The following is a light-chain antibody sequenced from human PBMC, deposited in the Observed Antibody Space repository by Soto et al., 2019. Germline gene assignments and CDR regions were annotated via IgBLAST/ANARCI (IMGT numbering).Light chain of an antibody. CDR1: QTVSSSF. CDR2: AAS. Sequence: EIVLTQSPVTLSLSPGERAALSCRASQTVSSSFLAWYQQTPGQAPRLLIYAASSRATGIPDRFSGSGSGTEFTLTISSLQPDDFATYYCQQYNSYWTFGQGTKVDIK. V-gene: IGKV3-20*01. CDR3: QQYNSYWT. J-gene: IGKJ1*01.